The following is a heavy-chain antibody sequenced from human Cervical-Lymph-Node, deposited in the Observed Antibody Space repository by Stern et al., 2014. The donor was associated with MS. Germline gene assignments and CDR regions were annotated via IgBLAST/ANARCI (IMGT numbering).Heavy chain of an antibody. J-gene: IGHJ2*01. CDR2: INAGNGNT. CDR3: ARGAGVYWCFDL. V-gene: IGHV1-3*01. D-gene: IGHD3-10*01. CDR1: GYTFMTYA. Sequence: DQLVESGAEVKKPGASVKVSCKASGYTFMTYAMHWVRQAPGQRLEWMGWINAGNGNTKYSQKFQGRVTITRDTSASTAYMELSSLRSEDTAVYYCARGAGVYWCFDLWGRGTLVTVSS.